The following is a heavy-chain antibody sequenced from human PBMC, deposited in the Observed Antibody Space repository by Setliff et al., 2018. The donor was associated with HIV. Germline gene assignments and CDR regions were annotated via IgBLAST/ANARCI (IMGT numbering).Heavy chain of an antibody. CDR2: INTNTGNP. V-gene: IGHV1-18*01. CDR1: GYTFTSYA. J-gene: IGHJ5*02. CDR3: ARPAPNYNFWSGYSFWFDP. D-gene: IGHD3-3*01. Sequence: ASVKVSCKASGYTFTSYAMNWVRQAPGQGLEWMGWINTNTGNPTYAQKLQGRVTMTTDTSTSTAYMELRSLRSDDTAVYYCARPAPNYNFWSGYSFWFDPWGQGTLVTV.